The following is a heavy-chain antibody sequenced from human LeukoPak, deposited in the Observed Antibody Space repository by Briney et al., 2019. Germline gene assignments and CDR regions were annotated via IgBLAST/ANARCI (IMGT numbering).Heavy chain of an antibody. Sequence: PSETLSLTCTVSXGXXSSYYWSWIRQXXXXXXERXGRXXTSGSTNYNPSLKSRVTMSVDTSKNQFSLKLSSVTAADTAVYCCARDPYTIFGAPKGAFDIWGQGTMVTVSS. CDR3: ARDPYTIFGAPKGAFDI. J-gene: IGHJ3*02. CDR2: XXTSGST. D-gene: IGHD3-3*01. V-gene: IGHV4-4*07. CDR1: XGXXSSYY.